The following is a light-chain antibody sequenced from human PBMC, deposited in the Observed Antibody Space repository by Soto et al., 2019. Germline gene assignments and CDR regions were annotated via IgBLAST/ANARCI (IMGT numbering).Light chain of an antibody. Sequence: DIPMTQLPGSLSPSRGETGRITCRASQSISSYLNWYQQKPGKAPKLLIYAASSLQSGVPSRFSGSGSGTDFTLTISSLQPEDCATYYCQKSYSTPVTFGQGTRLEIK. CDR1: QSISSY. CDR3: QKSYSTPVT. CDR2: AAS. J-gene: IGKJ5*01. V-gene: IGKV1-39*01.